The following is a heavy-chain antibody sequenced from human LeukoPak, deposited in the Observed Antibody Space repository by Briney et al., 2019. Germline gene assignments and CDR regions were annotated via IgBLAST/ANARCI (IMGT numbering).Heavy chain of an antibody. J-gene: IGHJ5*02. V-gene: IGHV1-18*01. CDR3: ARASLPFIPSNRFDP. Sequence: ASVKVSCKASGYTFTSYGISWVRQAPGQGLEWMGWISAYNGNTNYAQKLQGRVTMTTDTSTSTAYMELRSLRSDDTAVYYCARASLPFIPSNRFDPWGQGTLVTVSS. D-gene: IGHD3-16*01. CDR2: ISAYNGNT. CDR1: GYTFTSYG.